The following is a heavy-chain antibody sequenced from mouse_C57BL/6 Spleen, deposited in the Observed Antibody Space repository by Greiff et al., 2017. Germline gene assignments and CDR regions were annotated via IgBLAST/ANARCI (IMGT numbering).Heavy chain of an antibody. J-gene: IGHJ4*01. Sequence: VQLQQPGAELVKPGASVKLSCKASGYTFTSYWMHWVKQRPGQGLEWIGMIHPNSGSTNYNEKFKSKATLTVDKSSSTAYMQLSSLTSEDSAVYYCAREGDDYDGPAMDYWGQGTSVTVSS. CDR1: GYTFTSYW. D-gene: IGHD2-4*01. V-gene: IGHV1-64*01. CDR2: IHPNSGST. CDR3: AREGDDYDGPAMDY.